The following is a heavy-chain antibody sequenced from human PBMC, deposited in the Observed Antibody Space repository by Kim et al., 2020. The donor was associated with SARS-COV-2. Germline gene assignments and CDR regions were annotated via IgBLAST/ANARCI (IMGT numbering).Heavy chain of an antibody. V-gene: IGHV4-34*01. J-gene: IGHJ4*02. D-gene: IGHD6-19*01. CDR2: INHSGST. CDR1: GGSFSGYY. CDR3: ARGLSSGWHLSYLY. Sequence: SETLSLTCAVYGGSFSGYYWSWIRQPPGKGLEWIGEINHSGSTNYNPSLKSRVTISVDTSKNQFSLKLSSVTAADTAVYYCARGLSSGWHLSYLYWGQGTLVTVSS.